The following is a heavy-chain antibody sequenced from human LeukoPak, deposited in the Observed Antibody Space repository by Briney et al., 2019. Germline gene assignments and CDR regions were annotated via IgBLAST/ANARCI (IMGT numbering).Heavy chain of an antibody. CDR2: MNPNSGNT. J-gene: IGHJ4*02. CDR3: ARGRGYDFWSNYYTFDY. CDR1: GYTFISND. Sequence: ASVKVSCKASGYTFISNDINWVRQATGQGLEWMGWMNPNSGNTAYAQKFQGRVTMTKNTSISTAYMELSSLRPEDTAVYYCARGRGYDFWSNYYTFDYWGQGTLVTVSS. V-gene: IGHV1-8*01. D-gene: IGHD3-3*01.